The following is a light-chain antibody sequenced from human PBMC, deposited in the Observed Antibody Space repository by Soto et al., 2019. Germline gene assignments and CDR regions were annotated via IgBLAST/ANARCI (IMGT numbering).Light chain of an antibody. J-gene: IGKJ4*01. V-gene: IGKV3-11*01. CDR3: QQRNNWPLT. Sequence: EIVLTQSPATLSLSPGAGATLSCRASQSLNSHLAWYQQKAGQAPRLLIYDASNRATGFPARFSGSGSGTDFTLSISSLEPEDFAVYYYQQRNNWPLTFGGGTKLDIK. CDR1: QSLNSH. CDR2: DAS.